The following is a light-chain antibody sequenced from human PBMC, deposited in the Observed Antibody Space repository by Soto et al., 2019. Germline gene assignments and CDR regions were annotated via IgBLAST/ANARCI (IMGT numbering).Light chain of an antibody. CDR1: QSVSGS. J-gene: IGKJ1*01. V-gene: IGKV3-15*01. CDR2: GAS. CDR3: QQYNDWPPWT. Sequence: EIVMTQSPATLSVSPGERAPLSCRASQSVSGSLAWYQQKPGQAPRLLIYGASTRATGIPARFSGSGSGTEFTLTINSLQSEDFAVYYCQQYNDWPPWTFGQGTKVDIK.